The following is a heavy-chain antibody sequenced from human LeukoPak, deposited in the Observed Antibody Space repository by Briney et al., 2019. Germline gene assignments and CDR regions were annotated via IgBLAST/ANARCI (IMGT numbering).Heavy chain of an antibody. CDR2: IRSKANSYAT. CDR1: GFTFSGSA. CDR3: VCIAAAGSHYYYYMDV. Sequence: GGSLKLSCAASGFTFSGSAMHWVRQASGKGLEWVGRIRSKANSYATAYAASVKGRFTISRDNAKNTLYLQMNSLRAEDTAVYYCVCIAAAGSHYYYYMDVWGKGTTVTVSS. D-gene: IGHD6-13*01. V-gene: IGHV3-73*01. J-gene: IGHJ6*03.